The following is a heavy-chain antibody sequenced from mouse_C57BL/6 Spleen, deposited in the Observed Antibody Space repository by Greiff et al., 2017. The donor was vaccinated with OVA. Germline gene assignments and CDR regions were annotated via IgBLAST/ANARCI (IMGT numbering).Heavy chain of an antibody. V-gene: IGHV1-82*01. CDR2: IYPGDGDT. D-gene: IGHD4-1*01. J-gene: IGHJ1*03. Sequence: QVQLKESGPELVKPGASVKISCKASGYAFSSSWMNWVKQRPGKGLEWIGRIYPGDGDTNYNGKFKGKATLTADKSSSTAYMQLSSLTSEDSAVYFCARGGANWDVEYWYFDVWGTGTTVTVSS. CDR3: ARGGANWDVEYWYFDV. CDR1: GYAFSSSW.